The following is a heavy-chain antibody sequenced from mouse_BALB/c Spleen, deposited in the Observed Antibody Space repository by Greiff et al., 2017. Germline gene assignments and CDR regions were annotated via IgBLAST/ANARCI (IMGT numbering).Heavy chain of an antibody. CDR2: INPYNDGT. D-gene: IGHD2-2*01. CDR3: ARSGWLRQNWYFDV. J-gene: IGHJ1*01. Sequence: VQLKQSGPELVKPGASVKMSCKASGYTFTSYVMHWVKQKPGQGLEWIGYINPYNDGTKYNEKFKGKATLTSDKSSSTAYMELSSLTSEDSAVYYCARSGWLRQNWYFDVWGAGTTVTVSS. V-gene: IGHV1-14*01. CDR1: GYTFTSYV.